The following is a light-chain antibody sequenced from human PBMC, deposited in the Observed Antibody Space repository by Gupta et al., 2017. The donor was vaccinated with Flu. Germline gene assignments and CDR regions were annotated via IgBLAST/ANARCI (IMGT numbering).Light chain of an antibody. CDR2: DAS. CDR3: QQRSNWPPLT. CDR1: QSVSSY. J-gene: IGKJ4*01. V-gene: IGKV3-11*01. Sequence: ATLSLSPGERATLSCRASQSVSSYLAWYQQKPGQAPRLLIYDASNRATGIPARFSGSGSGTDFTLTISSRKPEDFAVYYCQQRSNWPPLTFGGGTKVEIK.